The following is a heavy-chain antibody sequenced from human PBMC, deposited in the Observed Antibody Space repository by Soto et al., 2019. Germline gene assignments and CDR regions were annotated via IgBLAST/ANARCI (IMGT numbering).Heavy chain of an antibody. J-gene: IGHJ4*02. Sequence: SETLSLTCAVYGGSFSGYYWSWIRQPPGKGLEWIGEINHSGSTNYNPSLKSRVTISVDTSKNQFSLKLSSVTAADTAVYYCTTDLPSNDYGDYPSLDYWGQGTLVTVSS. CDR3: TTDLPSNDYGDYPSLDY. V-gene: IGHV4-34*01. CDR2: INHSGST. D-gene: IGHD4-17*01. CDR1: GGSFSGYY.